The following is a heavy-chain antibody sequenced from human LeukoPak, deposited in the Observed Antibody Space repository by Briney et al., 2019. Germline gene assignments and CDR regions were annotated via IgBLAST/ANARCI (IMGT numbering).Heavy chain of an antibody. CDR2: ISAYNGNT. V-gene: IGHV1-18*01. CDR1: GYTFTNYP. Sequence: ASVKVSCKASGYTFTNYPISWVRQAPGQGLEWMGWISAYNGNTNYAQKLQGRVTMTTDTSTSTAYMELRSLRSDDTAVYYCARGFRSGRRGVVAFDIWGQGTMVTVSS. D-gene: IGHD1-26*01. CDR3: ARGFRSGRRGVVAFDI. J-gene: IGHJ3*02.